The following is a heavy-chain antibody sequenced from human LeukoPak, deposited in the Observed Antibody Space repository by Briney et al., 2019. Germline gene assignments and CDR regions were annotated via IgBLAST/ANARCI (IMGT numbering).Heavy chain of an antibody. CDR1: GFTFSSYS. D-gene: IGHD2-15*01. CDR2: ISSSTI. J-gene: IGHJ4*02. Sequence: QPGRSLRLSCAASGFTFSSYSFNWVRQAPGKGLEWVSYISSSTIYYADSVKGRFTISRDNAKNSLYLEMNSLRDEDTAVYYCARRYCSGVTCHSGFDYWGQGILVTVSS. CDR3: ARRYCSGVTCHSGFDY. V-gene: IGHV3-48*02.